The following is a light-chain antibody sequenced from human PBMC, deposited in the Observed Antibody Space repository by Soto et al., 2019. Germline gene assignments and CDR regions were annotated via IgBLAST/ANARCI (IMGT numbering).Light chain of an antibody. V-gene: IGKV1-5*01. CDR3: QQYNSYSPYT. CDR2: DAS. CDR1: QSISSW. J-gene: IGKJ2*01. Sequence: DIQMTQSPSTLSASVGDRVTITCRASQSISSWLAWYQQKPGEAPKLLIYDASSLESGVPSRFGGSGSGTEFTLTISSLQPDDFATYYCQQYNSYSPYTFGQGTKLEIK.